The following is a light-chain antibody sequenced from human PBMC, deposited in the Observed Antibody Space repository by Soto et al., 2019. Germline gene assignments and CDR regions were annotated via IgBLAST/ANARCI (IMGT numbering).Light chain of an antibody. CDR3: SSYTTGSTPVL. J-gene: IGLJ2*01. CDR2: EVS. CDR1: SSDVGGYNY. V-gene: IGLV2-14*01. Sequence: QSALTQPASVSGSPGQSITISCTGTSSDVGGYNYVSWYQQLPGKAPKLMIYEVSNRPSGVPNRFSGSKSGNTASLTISGLQAEDEADYYCSSYTTGSTPVLFGGGTKLTVL.